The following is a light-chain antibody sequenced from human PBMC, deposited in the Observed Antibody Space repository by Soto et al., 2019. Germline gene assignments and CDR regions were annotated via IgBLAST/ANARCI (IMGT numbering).Light chain of an antibody. CDR3: SSYVGSSTLL. CDR2: EGS. Sequence: QSALTQPASVSGCPGQSITISCTGTSSDVGNYNLVSWYQQHPGKAPKLMIYEGSKRPSGVSNRFSGSKSGNTASLTISGLQAEDEADYYCSSYVGSSTLLFGGGTQLTVL. V-gene: IGLV2-23*01. CDR1: SSDVGNYNL. J-gene: IGLJ2*01.